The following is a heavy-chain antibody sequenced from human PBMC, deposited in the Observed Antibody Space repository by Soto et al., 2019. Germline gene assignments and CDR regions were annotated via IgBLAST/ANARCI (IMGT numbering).Heavy chain of an antibody. J-gene: IGHJ4*02. CDR2: INHSGST. Sequence: QVQLQQWGAGLLKPSETLSLTCAVYGGSFSGYYRSWIRQPPGKGLEWIGEINHSGSTNYNPSLKSRVTISVDTSRNQFSLKLSSVTAADTAVYYCARGWGRIFDYWGQGTLVTVSS. CDR3: ARGWGRIFDY. V-gene: IGHV4-34*01. CDR1: GGSFSGYY. D-gene: IGHD7-27*01.